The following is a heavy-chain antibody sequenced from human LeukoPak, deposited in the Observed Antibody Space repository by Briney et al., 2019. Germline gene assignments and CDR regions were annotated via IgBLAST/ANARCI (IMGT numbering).Heavy chain of an antibody. CDR3: AKGREDIVVVPAALDY. CDR2: ISGSGGST. Sequence: PRGSLRLSCAASGFTFSSYAMSWVRQAPGKGLEWVSAISGSGGSTYYADSVKGRFTISRDNSKNTLYLQMNSLRAEDTAVYYCAKGREDIVVVPAALDYWGQGTLVTVSP. J-gene: IGHJ4*02. CDR1: GFTFSSYA. V-gene: IGHV3-23*01. D-gene: IGHD2-2*01.